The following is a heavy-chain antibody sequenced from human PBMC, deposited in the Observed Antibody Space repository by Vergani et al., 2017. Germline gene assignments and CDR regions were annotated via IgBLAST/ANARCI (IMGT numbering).Heavy chain of an antibody. V-gene: IGHV1-8*01. CDR2: MNPNSGNT. D-gene: IGHD6-13*01. CDR1: GYTFTSYD. J-gene: IGHJ6*03. Sequence: QVQLVQSGAEVKKPGASVKVSCKASGYTFTSYDINWVRQATGQGLEWMGWMNPNSGNTGYAQKFQGRVTMTRNTSISTAYMELSSLRSEDTAVYYCARLEGGSSWDLTIVYDDYMDVWGKGTTVTVSS. CDR3: ARLEGGSSWDLTIVYDDYMDV.